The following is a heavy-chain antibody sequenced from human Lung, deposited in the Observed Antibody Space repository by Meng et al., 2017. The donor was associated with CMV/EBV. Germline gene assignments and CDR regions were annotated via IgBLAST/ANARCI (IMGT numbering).Heavy chain of an antibody. D-gene: IGHD6-19*01. Sequence: GGSLRLSCAASGFTFSSYAMSWVRQAPGKGLEWVSMISSSSRYIYYADSVKGRFTISRDNAENSLYLQMNNLRADDTAVYYCATRMGTGYTSDWGQGTLVTVSS. CDR3: ATRMGTGYTSD. J-gene: IGHJ4*02. CDR1: GFTFSSYA. V-gene: IGHV3-21*01. CDR2: ISSSSRYI.